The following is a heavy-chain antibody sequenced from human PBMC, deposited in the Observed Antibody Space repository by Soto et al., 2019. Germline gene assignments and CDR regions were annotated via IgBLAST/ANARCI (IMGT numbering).Heavy chain of an antibody. J-gene: IGHJ4*02. V-gene: IGHV3-33*05. D-gene: IGHD3-16*01. CDR3: ARWGTTGGLDV. Sequence: QVQLVESGGGVVQPGTSLRLSCVGSGFTFRSYVIHWVRQAPGKGLEWVALTSYDGSNNFYGDSVKGRFTISRDNSRNTVERQRDSVRLEDTALYYCARWGTTGGLDVWGQGTLVSVSS. CDR2: TSYDGSNN. CDR1: GFTFRSYV.